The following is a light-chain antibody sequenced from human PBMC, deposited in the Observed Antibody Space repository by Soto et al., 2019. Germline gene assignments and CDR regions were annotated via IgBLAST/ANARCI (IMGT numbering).Light chain of an antibody. CDR2: LEGSGSA. CDR3: ETWDSNFHV. CDR1: SGHSDYV. J-gene: IGLJ1*01. Sequence: QAVVTQSSSASASLGSSVKLTCTLDSGHSDYVIAWHQQQPGKAPRFLMRLEGSGSANRGSGVPDRFSGSSSGAERYPSISDLQSEDETEYYCETWDSNFHVFGLGTKLTVL. V-gene: IGLV4-60*03.